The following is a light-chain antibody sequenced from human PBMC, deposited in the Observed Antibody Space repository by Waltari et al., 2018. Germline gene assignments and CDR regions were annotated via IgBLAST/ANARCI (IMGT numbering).Light chain of an antibody. CDR2: EDN. CDR3: QSYDSSSRVV. Sequence: SVLTQPLSPSQTPAKPVTIPCSPGSGSIAHNHGRRYQQRPGSAPTTVIFEDNQRPSGGPDRFSGSIDSSASAASLTISALKPEDEANYYCQSYDSSSRVVFDGETKLPVL. J-gene: IGLJ3*02. CDR1: SGSIAHNH. V-gene: IGLV6-57*03.